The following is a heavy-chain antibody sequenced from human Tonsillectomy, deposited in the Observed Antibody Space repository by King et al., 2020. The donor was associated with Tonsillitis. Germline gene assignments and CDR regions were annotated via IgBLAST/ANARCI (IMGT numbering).Heavy chain of an antibody. CDR2: IWYDGSNK. CDR3: ASSTYCSGGSCFERDFYYYMNV. V-gene: IGHV3-33*01. Sequence: VQLVESGGGVVQPGRSLRLSCAASGFTFSSHVMHWVRQAPGKGLEWVALIWYDGSNKYYADSVKVRFTISRDNSKNTLYLQMNSLRAEDTAVYYCASSTYCSGGSCFERDFYYYMNVWGKGTTVTVSS. CDR1: GFTFSSHV. D-gene: IGHD2-15*01. J-gene: IGHJ6*03.